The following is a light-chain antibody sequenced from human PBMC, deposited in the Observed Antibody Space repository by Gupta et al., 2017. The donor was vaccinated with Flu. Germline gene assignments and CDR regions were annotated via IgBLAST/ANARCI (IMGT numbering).Light chain of an antibody. CDR2: EDN. J-gene: IGLJ2*01. CDR1: RGSIATNY. CDR3: QSYDRGSSDVV. Sequence: FMLTQPHSVSESPGKTVTLSCTRSRGSIATNYVQWYQQRPGSSPTTVIYEDNQRPPEGPDRASGSVDSSSNSASLTTSGLKTEDEADYFCQSYDRGSSDVVFGGGTRLTVL. V-gene: IGLV6-57*01.